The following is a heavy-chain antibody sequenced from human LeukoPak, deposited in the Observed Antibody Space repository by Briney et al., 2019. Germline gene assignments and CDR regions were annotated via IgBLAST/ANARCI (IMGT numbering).Heavy chain of an antibody. CDR3: ARHLGGVPYYFDY. Sequence: ASVKVSCKSSGYTFTSYYMYWVRQAPGQGLEWMGIINPSGGSTSYAQKFQGRVTMTRDTSTSTVYMELSSLRSEDTAVYYCARHLGGVPYYFDYWGQGTLVTVSS. D-gene: IGHD3-16*01. CDR1: GYTFTSYY. V-gene: IGHV1-46*01. CDR2: INPSGGST. J-gene: IGHJ4*02.